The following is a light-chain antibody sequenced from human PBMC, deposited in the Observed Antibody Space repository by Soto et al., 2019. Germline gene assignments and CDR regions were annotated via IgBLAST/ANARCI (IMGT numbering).Light chain of an antibody. V-gene: IGKV1-27*01. J-gene: IGKJ5*01. Sequence: DIQMTQSPSSLSASVGDRVTITCRASQGISNYLSWYQQKPGKIPKLLIYVASTLQSGVPSRFSGSGSGTDFTLTISSLQPEDVATYYCHQYYSTPITFGQGTRLEIK. CDR1: QGISNY. CDR3: HQYYSTPIT. CDR2: VAS.